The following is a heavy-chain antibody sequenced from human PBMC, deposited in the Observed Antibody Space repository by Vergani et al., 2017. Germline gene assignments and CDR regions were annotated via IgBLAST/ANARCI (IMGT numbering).Heavy chain of an antibody. CDR3: ARSLIPGAHRRRNWFDP. Sequence: EVQLVQSGAEVKKPGESLKISCKGSGYSFTSYWIGWVRQMPGKGLEWMGIIYPGDSDTRYSPSFQGQVTISSDKSISTAYLQWSSLKASDTAMYYCARSLIPGAHRRRNWFDPWGQGTLVTVSS. V-gene: IGHV5-51*01. J-gene: IGHJ5*02. D-gene: IGHD3-16*01. CDR2: IYPGDSDT. CDR1: GYSFTSYW.